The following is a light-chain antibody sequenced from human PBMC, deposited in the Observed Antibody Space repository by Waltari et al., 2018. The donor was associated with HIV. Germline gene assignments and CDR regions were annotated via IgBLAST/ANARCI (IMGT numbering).Light chain of an antibody. CDR2: ELT. CDR1: SSDVGSSNY. J-gene: IGLJ2*01. Sequence: QSALTQPASVSGSPGQSITISCTGTSSDVGSSNYVSWYQHHSGKAPRLLIGELTYRASGVSDRFSASKSGNTASLTISTLQPEDEAIYYCSSYTPTTTVVFGGGTTLTVL. CDR3: SSYTPTTTVV. V-gene: IGLV2-14*01.